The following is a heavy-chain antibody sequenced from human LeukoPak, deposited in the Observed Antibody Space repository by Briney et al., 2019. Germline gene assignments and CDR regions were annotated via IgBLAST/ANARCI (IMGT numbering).Heavy chain of an antibody. CDR3: ARARSSYGYGDAFDI. Sequence: GGSLRLSCAASGFTFSNYGMHWVRQAPGKGLEWVSFIRYDGSNKYYADSVKGRFTISRDNSKNTLYLQMNSLRAEDTAVYYCARARSSYGYGDAFDIWGQGTMVTVSS. V-gene: IGHV3-30*02. J-gene: IGHJ3*02. CDR1: GFTFSNYG. CDR2: IRYDGSNK. D-gene: IGHD5-18*01.